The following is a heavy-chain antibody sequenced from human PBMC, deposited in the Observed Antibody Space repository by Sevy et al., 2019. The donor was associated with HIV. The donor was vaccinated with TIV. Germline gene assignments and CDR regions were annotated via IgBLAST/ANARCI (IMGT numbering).Heavy chain of an antibody. V-gene: IGHV3-30-3*01. Sequence: GGSLRLSCAASGFTFSSYAMHWVRQAPGKGLEWVAVISYDGSNKYYADSVKGRFTISRDNSKNTLYLQMNSLGAEDTAWYYCAREYYDYVWGSYRSRGWFDPWGQGTLVTVSS. D-gene: IGHD3-16*02. CDR2: ISYDGSNK. CDR3: AREYYDYVWGSYRSRGWFDP. CDR1: GFTFSSYA. J-gene: IGHJ5*02.